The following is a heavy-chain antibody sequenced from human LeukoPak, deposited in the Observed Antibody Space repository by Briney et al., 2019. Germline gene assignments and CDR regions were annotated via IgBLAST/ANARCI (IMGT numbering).Heavy chain of an antibody. J-gene: IGHJ4*02. CDR1: AYTFTVYY. CDR2: INPNSGGT. V-gene: IGHV1-2*02. D-gene: IGHD2-15*01. CDR3: ARAVGGPFDY. Sequence: ASVTVSCKSSAYTFTVYYMHWVRQAPGQGLEWMGWINPNSGGTNYAQKFQGRVTMTSDTSISTAYMELSRRRSDDTAVYYCARAVGGPFDYWGQGTLVTVSS.